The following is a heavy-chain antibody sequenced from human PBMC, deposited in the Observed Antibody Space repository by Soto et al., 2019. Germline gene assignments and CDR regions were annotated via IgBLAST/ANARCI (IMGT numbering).Heavy chain of an antibody. D-gene: IGHD4-17*01. CDR1: GFTFSSYA. CDR3: EKAQNYGDYNWYFDL. J-gene: IGHJ2*01. CDR2: IRGSGSST. Sequence: EVQLLESGGDLVQPGGSLRLSCAASGFTFSSYAMTWVHQAPGKALEWVSAIRGSGSSTYYADSVKGRFTISRDNSKNAMYLQKNSLRAEDTAVYYCEKAQNYGDYNWYFDLWGRATLITVSS. V-gene: IGHV3-23*01.